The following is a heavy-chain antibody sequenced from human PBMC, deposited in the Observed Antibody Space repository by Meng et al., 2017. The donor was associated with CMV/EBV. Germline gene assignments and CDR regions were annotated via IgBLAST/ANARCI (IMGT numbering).Heavy chain of an antibody. CDR1: GYTFTGYY. CDR2: INPNSGGT. D-gene: IGHD1-7*01. CDR3: ATYIGNYINWYFDL. V-gene: IGHV1-2*02. Sequence: QGQWGQSGAEVKKPGASVKFSCKASGYTFTGYYMHWVRQAPGQGLEWMGWINPNSGGTNYAQKFQGRVTMTRDTSISTAYMELSRLRSDDTAVYYCATYIGNYINWYFDLWGRGTLVTVSS. J-gene: IGHJ2*01.